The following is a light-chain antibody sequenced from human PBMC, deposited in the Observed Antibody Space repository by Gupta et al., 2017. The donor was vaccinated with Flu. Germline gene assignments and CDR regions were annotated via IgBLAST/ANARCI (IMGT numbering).Light chain of an antibody. CDR2: QDI. J-gene: IGLJ2*01. Sequence: GKTASITCSGDKLGDKYTSWFQQKPGQSPVMVIYQDIKRPSGIPARFSGSNSGNTATLTISGTQALDEADYYCQAWDSSTASVVFGGGTKLTGL. V-gene: IGLV3-1*01. CDR1: KLGDKY. CDR3: QAWDSSTASVV.